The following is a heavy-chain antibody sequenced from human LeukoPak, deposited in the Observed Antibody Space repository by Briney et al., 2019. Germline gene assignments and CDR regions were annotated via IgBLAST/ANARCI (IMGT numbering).Heavy chain of an antibody. CDR3: VNFGYSNSSYFSS. D-gene: IGHD5-12*01. Sequence: ASVKVSCKASKDTFTVYYMHWVPQAPGQGLRWMGWINPNSGDTNYAEKFQGRITMTRDTSISTAYMELRSLTSDDTAVYYCVNFGYSNSSYFSSWGQGTLVTVSS. CDR2: INPNSGDT. J-gene: IGHJ4*02. CDR1: KDTFTVYY. V-gene: IGHV1-2*02.